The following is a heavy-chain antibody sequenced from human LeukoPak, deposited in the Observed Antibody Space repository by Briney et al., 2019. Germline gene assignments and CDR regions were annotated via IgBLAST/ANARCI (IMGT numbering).Heavy chain of an antibody. CDR1: GGSISTNTYY. CDR3: ARDSSSSGVQLGY. Sequence: SQTLSLTCTAYGGSISTNTYYWTWIRKPAGKGLEWIGRIYTSGSTNYNPSLKSRVTISVDKSKNQFSLKLSSVTAADTAVYYCARDSSSSGVQLGYWGQGTLVTVSS. V-gene: IGHV4-61*02. D-gene: IGHD3-22*01. CDR2: IYTSGST. J-gene: IGHJ4*02.